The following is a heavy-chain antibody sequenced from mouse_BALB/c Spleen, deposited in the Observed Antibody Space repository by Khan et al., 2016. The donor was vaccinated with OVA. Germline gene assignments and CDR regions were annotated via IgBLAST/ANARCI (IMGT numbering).Heavy chain of an antibody. CDR1: GFTFSNYA. V-gene: IGHV5-6-5*01. CDR2: ISSGDST. J-gene: IGHJ3*01. CDR3: ARDYWFAY. Sequence: EVELVESGGGLVKPGGSLKLSCAASGFTFSNYAMSWVRQSPEKRLEWVASISSGDSTYYPDSVKGRFTIPRDKARNILYQQMDSLRSEDTAMYYCARDYWFAYWGQGTLVTVSA.